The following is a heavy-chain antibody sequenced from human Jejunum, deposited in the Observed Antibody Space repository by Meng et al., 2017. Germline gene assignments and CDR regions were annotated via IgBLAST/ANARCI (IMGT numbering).Heavy chain of an antibody. V-gene: IGHV1-18*01. J-gene: IGHJ4*02. CDR3: ARDKYAYALGYFDY. Sequence: QVELVQSGAEVKNPWASMKVSCKAAGYPFDRFGVSWIRQAPGQGLEWVGWISAYTGKTDYAQKFQGRVLMTAETSTTTVYMELTSLTSDDTAVYYCARDKYAYALGYFDYWGQGTLVTGSS. D-gene: IGHD2-2*01. CDR2: ISAYTGKT. CDR1: GYPFDRFG.